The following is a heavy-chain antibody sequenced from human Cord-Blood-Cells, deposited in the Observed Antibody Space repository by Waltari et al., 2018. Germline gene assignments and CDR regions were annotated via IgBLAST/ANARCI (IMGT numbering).Heavy chain of an antibody. Sequence: QVQLQESGPGLVKPSQTLSLTCTVSGGSISSGGYYWSWIRQHPGKGLEWIGYSYYSGSTYYNPALQSRVTISVDTSKNQFSRKLSSGTAADTAVYYCARSGAGLRLGFDYWGQGTLVTVSS. V-gene: IGHV4-31*03. CDR2: SYYSGST. CDR3: ARSGAGLRLGFDY. J-gene: IGHJ4*02. CDR1: GGSISSGGYY. D-gene: IGHD1-26*01.